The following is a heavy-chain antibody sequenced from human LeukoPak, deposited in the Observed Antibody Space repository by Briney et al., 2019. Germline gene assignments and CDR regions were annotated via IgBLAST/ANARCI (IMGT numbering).Heavy chain of an antibody. J-gene: IGHJ4*02. CDR2: INPNSGGT. CDR3: ARSDRLPAPFDY. V-gene: IGHV1-2*04. D-gene: IGHD2-2*01. CDR1: GYTFTGYY. Sequence: ASVKVSCKASGYTFTGYYMHWVRQAPGQGLEWMGWINPNSGGTNYAQEFQGWVTMTRDTSISTARMELSRLRSDDTAVYYCARSDRLPAPFDYWGQGTLVTVSS.